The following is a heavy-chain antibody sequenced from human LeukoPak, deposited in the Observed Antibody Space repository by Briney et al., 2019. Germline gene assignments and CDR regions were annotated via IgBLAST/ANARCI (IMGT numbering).Heavy chain of an antibody. CDR1: GGSFSGYY. CDR3: ARRTVTTIWH. V-gene: IGHV4-34*01. Sequence: SETLSLTCAVYGGSFSGYYWSWIRQPPGKGLEWIGEITNYNPSLKSRVTISVDTSKNQFSLKLSSVTAADTAVYYCARRTVTTIWHWGQGTLVTVSS. J-gene: IGHJ4*02. D-gene: IGHD4-17*01. CDR2: IT.